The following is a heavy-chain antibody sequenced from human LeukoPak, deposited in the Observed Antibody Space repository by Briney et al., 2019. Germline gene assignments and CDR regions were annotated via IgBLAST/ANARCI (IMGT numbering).Heavy chain of an antibody. D-gene: IGHD3-9*01. V-gene: IGHV4-34*01. J-gene: IGHJ4*02. Sequence: SETLSLTCAVYGGSITGYYWSWIRETPGKGLEWVGEIHYTGATSYNPSLKSRATISTDTSKNQFSLRLSSVTAADTAVYYCARGNILTGYCFDFWGQGALVTVSS. CDR3: ARGNILTGYCFDF. CDR1: GGSITGYY. CDR2: IHYTGAT.